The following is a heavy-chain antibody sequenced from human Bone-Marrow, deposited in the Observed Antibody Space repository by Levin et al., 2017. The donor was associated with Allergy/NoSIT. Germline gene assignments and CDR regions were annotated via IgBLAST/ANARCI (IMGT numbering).Heavy chain of an antibody. J-gene: IGHJ4*02. CDR1: GYTFTTFW. D-gene: IGHD5-12*01. Sequence: ASVKVSCKGSGYTFTTFWITWVRQIPGKGLEWVARIDPSDSYTIYSPSFEGHVTISADKSTTTAYLQWSGLKASDTAMYYCARLTIVGTTYIDYWGQGTLVTVSS. V-gene: IGHV5-10-1*01. CDR2: IDPSDSYT. CDR3: ARLTIVGTTYIDY.